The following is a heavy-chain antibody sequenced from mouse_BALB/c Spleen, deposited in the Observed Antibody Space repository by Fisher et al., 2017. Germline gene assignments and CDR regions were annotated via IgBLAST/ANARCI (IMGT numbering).Heavy chain of an antibody. J-gene: IGHJ4*01. D-gene: IGHD1-1*01. Sequence: KFKGKATLTVDKSSNTAYMQLKSLTSEDSAVYYCARGYGTLDAMDYWGQGTSVTVSS. V-gene: IGHV1-42*01. CDR3: ARGYGTLDAMDY.